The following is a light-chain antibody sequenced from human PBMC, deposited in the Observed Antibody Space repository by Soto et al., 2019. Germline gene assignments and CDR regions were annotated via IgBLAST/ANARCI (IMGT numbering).Light chain of an antibody. CDR2: SNN. V-gene: IGLV1-47*02. J-gene: IGLJ1*01. CDR1: SPNIGSNY. Sequence: QSVLTQPPSASGTPGQRVTISCSGSSPNIGSNYVYWYQQLPGTAPKLLIYSNNQRPSGVPDRFSGSKSGTSASLAISGLRSEDEADYYCAAWDDSLVGVFGTGTKVTVL. CDR3: AAWDDSLVGV.